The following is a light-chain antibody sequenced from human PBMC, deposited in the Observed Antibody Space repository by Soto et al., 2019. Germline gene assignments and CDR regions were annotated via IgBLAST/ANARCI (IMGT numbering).Light chain of an antibody. V-gene: IGKV3-15*01. CDR2: GLS. Sequence: EIVVSQSPATLSLSPGERATLSCRASQRITTVAWYQQKPGQAPRLLIYGLSIRAPGVPARFSVSGSGTEFTLTISSLQSEDFAVYYCQQYDTWPLTFGGGTKVDI. CDR3: QQYDTWPLT. J-gene: IGKJ4*01. CDR1: QRITT.